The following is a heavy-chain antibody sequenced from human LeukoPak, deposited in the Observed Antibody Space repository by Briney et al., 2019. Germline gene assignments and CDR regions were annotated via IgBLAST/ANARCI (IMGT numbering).Heavy chain of an antibody. D-gene: IGHD6-13*01. CDR1: GYTFTGYH. J-gene: IGHJ3*02. CDR2: IIPKSGDA. V-gene: IGHV1-2*06. Sequence: GASVKVSCKTSGYTFTGYHIHWVRQAPGQGVEWMGRIIPKSGDANYAQQFQGRIIMTRDTSSSTVYMEVIRLKSDDTAVYYCARSGSGSSWFGGTLWAFDIWGQGTVVTVSS. CDR3: ARSGSGSSWFGGTLWAFDI.